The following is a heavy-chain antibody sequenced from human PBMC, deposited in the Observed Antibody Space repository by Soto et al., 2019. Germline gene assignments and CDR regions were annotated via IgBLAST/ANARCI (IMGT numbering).Heavy chain of an antibody. V-gene: IGHV1-18*01. J-gene: IGHJ4*02. Sequence: QVQLVQSGAEVKKPGASVKVACKASGYTFTNYGITWVRQAPGQGLEWMAWISTYKGDTHFAQNLQGRLNMTTDTSTSTAYSELRSLRSDDSAVYYCARAYGDYYCDRWGQGSLVTVSS. CDR1: GYTFTNYG. D-gene: IGHD4-17*01. CDR3: ARAYGDYYCDR. CDR2: ISTYKGDT.